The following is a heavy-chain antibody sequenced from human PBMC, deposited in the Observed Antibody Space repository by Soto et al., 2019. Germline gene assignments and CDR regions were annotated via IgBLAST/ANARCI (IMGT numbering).Heavy chain of an antibody. CDR2: ISTSGSLT. J-gene: IGHJ4*02. V-gene: IGHV3-48*02. CDR1: KFTLDTYS. CDR3: ATDRDAFCFSSGCSGPYLDS. D-gene: IGHD3-22*01. Sequence: EVHLVESGGGLVQPGESLRLSCATSKFTLDTYSINWVRQAPGKGLEWLSFISTSGSLTHYADSVKDRFTISRDNATNSVSLQMNSLRDEDTAVYYCATDRDAFCFSSGCSGPYLDSWGRGTLVTVSS.